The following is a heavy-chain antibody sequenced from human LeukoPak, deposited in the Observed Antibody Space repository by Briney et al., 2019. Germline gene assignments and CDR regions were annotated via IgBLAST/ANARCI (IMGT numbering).Heavy chain of an antibody. Sequence: GTSVNVSCTAFGYTFTAYHLHWVRRSPGQGLEWMGWVHLISGETNYAQMLQGRVTMTRDTSVSTAYIELSTLRFDDTAVYYCTWGSGMNLDYWGQGTLVTVSS. CDR1: GYTFTAYH. CDR2: VHLISGET. D-gene: IGHD6-19*01. J-gene: IGHJ4*02. CDR3: TWGSGMNLDY. V-gene: IGHV1-2*02.